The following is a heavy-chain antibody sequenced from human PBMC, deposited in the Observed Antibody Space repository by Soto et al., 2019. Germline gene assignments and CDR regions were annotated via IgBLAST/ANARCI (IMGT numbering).Heavy chain of an antibody. Sequence: EVQLVESGGGLVQPGGSLRLSCAASGFTVSSNYMSWVRQAPGKGLEWVSVIYSGGSTYYADSVKGRFTISRDNSKNTLYLQMNSLRAEDTAVYYCAGALRLYYYYMDVWGKGTTVTVSS. CDR3: AGALRLYYYYMDV. CDR1: GFTVSSNY. D-gene: IGHD4-17*01. V-gene: IGHV3-66*01. J-gene: IGHJ6*03. CDR2: IYSGGST.